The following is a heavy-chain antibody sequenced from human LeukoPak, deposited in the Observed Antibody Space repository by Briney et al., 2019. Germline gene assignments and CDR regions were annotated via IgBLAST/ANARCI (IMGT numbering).Heavy chain of an antibody. V-gene: IGHV3-53*05. CDR3: ARDKGTSYLSSFDY. D-gene: IGHD6-6*01. Sequence: GGSLRLSCAASGFTVSSNYMSWVRQAPGKGLEWVSVIYSGGSTYYADSVKGRFTISRDNSKNTLYLQMNNLRAADTAVYYCARDKGTSYLSSFDYWGQGTLVTVSS. J-gene: IGHJ4*02. CDR1: GFTVSSNY. CDR2: IYSGGST.